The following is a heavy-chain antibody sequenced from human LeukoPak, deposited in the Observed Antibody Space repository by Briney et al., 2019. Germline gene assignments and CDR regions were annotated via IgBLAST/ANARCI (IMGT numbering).Heavy chain of an antibody. D-gene: IGHD3-3*01. CDR3: ATLHLGRITIFGVVIY. CDR1: GFTFSSYW. CDR2: IKQDGSEK. J-gene: IGHJ4*02. V-gene: IGHV3-7*01. Sequence: GGSLRLSCAASGFTFSSYWMSWVRLAPGKGLEWVANIKQDGSEKYYVDSVKGRFTISRDNAKNSLYLQMNSLRAEDTAVYYCATLHLGRITIFGVVIYWGQGTLVTVSS.